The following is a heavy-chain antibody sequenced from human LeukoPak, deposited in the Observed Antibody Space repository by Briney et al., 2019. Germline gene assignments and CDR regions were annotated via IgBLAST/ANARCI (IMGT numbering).Heavy chain of an antibody. D-gene: IGHD6-6*01. CDR2: ISGSGGST. V-gene: IGHV3-23*01. J-gene: IGHJ4*02. Sequence: PGGSLRLSCAASGFTFSSYAMSWVRQAPGKGLEWVSAISGSGGSTYYADSVKGRFTISRDNPKNTLYLQMNSLRAEDTAVYYCAKTLYSSSSGGIDYWGQGTLVTVSS. CDR1: GFTFSSYA. CDR3: AKTLYSSSSGGIDY.